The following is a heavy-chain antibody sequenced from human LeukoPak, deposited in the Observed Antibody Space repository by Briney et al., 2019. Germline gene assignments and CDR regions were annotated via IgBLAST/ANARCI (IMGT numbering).Heavy chain of an antibody. Sequence: ASVKVSCKASGYTFTGYYMHWVRQAPGLGLEWMGWINPNSGGTNYAQKFQGRVTMTRDTSISTAYMELSRLRSDDTAVYYCARVEYGDYPNYYYMDVWGKETTVTVSS. CDR3: ARVEYGDYPNYYYMDV. V-gene: IGHV1-2*02. J-gene: IGHJ6*03. CDR2: INPNSGGT. D-gene: IGHD4-17*01. CDR1: GYTFTGYY.